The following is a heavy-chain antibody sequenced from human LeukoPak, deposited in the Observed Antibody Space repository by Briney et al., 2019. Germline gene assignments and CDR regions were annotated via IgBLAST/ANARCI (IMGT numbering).Heavy chain of an antibody. CDR3: ARIGSYYYDYYYYGMDV. CDR2: IYSGGST. Sequence: GGSQRLSCAASGFTVNSNYWSWVRQAPGKGLEWVSVIYSGGSTYYADSVKGRFTISRDNSKNTLYLQMNSLRAEDTAVYYCARIGSYYYDYYYYGMDVWGQGTTVTVSS. V-gene: IGHV3-53*01. CDR1: GFTVNSNY. J-gene: IGHJ6*02. D-gene: IGHD1-26*01.